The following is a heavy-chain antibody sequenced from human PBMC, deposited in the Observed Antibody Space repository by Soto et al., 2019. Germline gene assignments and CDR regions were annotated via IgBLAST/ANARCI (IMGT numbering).Heavy chain of an antibody. V-gene: IGHV4-59*01. D-gene: IGHD3-3*01. CDR3: ARMESSGTRAFDI. CDR1: GGSISSYY. J-gene: IGHJ3*02. CDR2: IYYSGST. Sequence: PSETLSLTCTVSGGSISSYYWSWIRQPPGKGLEWIGYIYYSGSTNYNPSLKSRVTISVDTSKNQFSLKLSSVTAADTAVYYCARMESSGTRAFDIWGQGTMVTGSS.